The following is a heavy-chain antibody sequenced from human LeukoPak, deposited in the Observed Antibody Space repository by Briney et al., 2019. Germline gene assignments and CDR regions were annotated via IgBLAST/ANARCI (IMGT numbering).Heavy chain of an antibody. D-gene: IGHD5-18*01. J-gene: IGHJ5*02. V-gene: IGHV1-8*01. CDR3: ARVSGYRSYNWFDP. CDR2: MNPNSGNT. CDR1: GYTFTSCD. Sequence: VASVKVSCKASGYTFTSCDINWVRQATGQGLEWMGWMNPNSGNTGYAQKFQGRVTMTRNTSISTAYMELSSLRSEDTAVYYCARVSGYRSYNWFDPWGQGTLVTVSS.